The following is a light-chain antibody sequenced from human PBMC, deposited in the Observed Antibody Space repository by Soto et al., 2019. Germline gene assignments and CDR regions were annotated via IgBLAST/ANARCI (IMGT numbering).Light chain of an antibody. CDR3: QQYKSYSPT. Sequence: DLQMTQSPSTLSASVGDRVTITCRASQSVSNWLAWYQQKPGKAPKLLVYHASSLESGVPSRFSGSGSGTEFTLTISSLQPDDFATYYCQQYKSYSPTFGQGTKVEIK. CDR2: HAS. V-gene: IGKV1-5*01. J-gene: IGKJ1*01. CDR1: QSVSNW.